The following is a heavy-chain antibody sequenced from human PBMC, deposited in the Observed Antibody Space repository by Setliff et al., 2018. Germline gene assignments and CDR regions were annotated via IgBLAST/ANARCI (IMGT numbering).Heavy chain of an antibody. CDR2: IKKDGSIK. D-gene: IGHD3-22*01. CDR1: GFTFRSYW. Sequence: HPGGSLRLSCAASGFTFRSYWMSWVRQAPGKGLEWVANIKKDGSIKYYLDSVRGRFTISRDNAENSLTLQMNSLKIEDTAVYYCTRDFWPESSGFAFGQWGQGTLVTVSS. V-gene: IGHV3-7*03. CDR3: TRDFWPESSGFAFGQ. J-gene: IGHJ4*02.